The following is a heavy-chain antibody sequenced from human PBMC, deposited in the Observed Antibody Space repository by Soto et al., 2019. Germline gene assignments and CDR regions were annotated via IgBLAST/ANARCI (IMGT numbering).Heavy chain of an antibody. CDR1: GFTFSSYA. CDR2: ISGRGEST. V-gene: IGHV3-23*01. J-gene: IGHJ6*02. Sequence: EAQLLESGGGLVQPGGSLRLSCAASGFTFSSYAMSWVRQAPGKGLEWVSAISGRGESTNYADSVKGRFTISRDNSKNTGSLHPNSLRAADTAAYYCARWREQQLSRCYYGMDVWGQGTTVTVSS. D-gene: IGHD6-13*01. CDR3: ARWREQQLSRCYYGMDV.